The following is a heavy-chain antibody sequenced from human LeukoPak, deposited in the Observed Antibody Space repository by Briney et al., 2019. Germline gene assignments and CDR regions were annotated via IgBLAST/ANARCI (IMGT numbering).Heavy chain of an antibody. Sequence: AASVKVSCKASGGTFSSYAISWVRQAPGQGLEWMGRIIPIFGTANYAQKFQGRVTITTDESTSTAYMELSSLRSEDTAVYYCARDRLVAARRYFDYWGQGTLVTVSS. V-gene: IGHV1-69*05. CDR1: GGTFSSYA. CDR2: IIPIFGTA. J-gene: IGHJ4*02. D-gene: IGHD6-6*01. CDR3: ARDRLVAARRYFDY.